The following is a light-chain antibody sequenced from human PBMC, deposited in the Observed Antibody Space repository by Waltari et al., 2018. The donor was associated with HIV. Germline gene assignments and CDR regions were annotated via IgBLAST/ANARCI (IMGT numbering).Light chain of an antibody. CDR3: QQYYSTPPA. J-gene: IGKJ4*01. V-gene: IGKV1-NL1*01. CDR1: QGISNY. CDR2: DAS. Sequence: IQMPQSPSSLSASVGAGVTTTCRASQGISNYLDWYQQKPGKAPKLLIYDASRLQSGVPSRFSGSGSGTDYTLTISSLQPEDFATYYCQQYYSTPPAFGGGTKVEIK.